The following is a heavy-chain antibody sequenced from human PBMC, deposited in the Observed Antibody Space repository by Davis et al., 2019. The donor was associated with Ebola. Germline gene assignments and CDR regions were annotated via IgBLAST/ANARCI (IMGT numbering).Heavy chain of an antibody. D-gene: IGHD3-22*01. V-gene: IGHV4-30-2*01. CDR2: IYHSGST. CDR1: GGSVSSGGYS. Sequence: SETLSLTCTVSGGSVSSGGYSWSWIRQPPGKGLEWIGYIYHSGSTYYNPSLKSRVTISVDRSKNQFSLKLSSVTAADTAVYYCARAAPLYYYDSSGYYVNSYFDYWGQGTLVTVSS. J-gene: IGHJ4*02. CDR3: ARAAPLYYYDSSGYYVNSYFDY.